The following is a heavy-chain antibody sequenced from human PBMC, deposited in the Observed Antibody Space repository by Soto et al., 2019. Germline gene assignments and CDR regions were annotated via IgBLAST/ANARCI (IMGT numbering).Heavy chain of an antibody. CDR1: GGTFSSYA. D-gene: IGHD6-6*01. CDR3: ARSREQLVFNVDY. J-gene: IGHJ4*02. Sequence: SVKVSCKASGGTFSSYAISWVRQAPGQGLEWMGGIIPIFGTANYAQKFQGRVTVTADESTSTAYMELSSLRSEDTAVYYCARSREQLVFNVDYWGQGTLVTVSS. V-gene: IGHV1-69*13. CDR2: IIPIFGTA.